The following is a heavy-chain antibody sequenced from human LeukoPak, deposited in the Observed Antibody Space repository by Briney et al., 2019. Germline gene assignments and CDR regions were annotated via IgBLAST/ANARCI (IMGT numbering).Heavy chain of an antibody. V-gene: IGHV1-69*01. J-gene: IGHJ5*02. D-gene: IGHD2-21*02. CDR2: VIPIFGTA. CDR1: GGTFSSYA. CDR3: ASCYSGASGNWFDP. Sequence: SVKVSCKASGGTFSSYAISWVRQAPGQGLEWMGGVIPIFGTANYAQKFQGRVTITADESTSTAYMELSSLRSEDTAVYYCASCYSGASGNWFDPWGQGTLVTVSS.